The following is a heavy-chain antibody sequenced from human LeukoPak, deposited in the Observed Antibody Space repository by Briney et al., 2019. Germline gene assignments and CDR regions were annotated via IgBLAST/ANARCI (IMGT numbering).Heavy chain of an antibody. J-gene: IGHJ4*02. Sequence: GGSLRLSCAASAFTFTYAWMSWVRQAPGKGLEWVGRIKTKTEGGTTDYAAPVKGRFTIPRDDSENTLYLQMSSLKTEDTAVYFCTTQSHGSGTNWGQGTLVTVSS. D-gene: IGHD3-10*01. CDR1: AFTFTYAW. CDR3: TTQSHGSGTN. CDR2: IKTKTEGGTT. V-gene: IGHV3-15*01.